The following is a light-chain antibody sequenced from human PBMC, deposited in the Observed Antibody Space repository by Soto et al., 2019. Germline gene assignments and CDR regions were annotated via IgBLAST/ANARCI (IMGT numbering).Light chain of an antibody. J-gene: IGKJ4*01. CDR1: QSVSSSY. CDR3: QQRSNWPPGLT. Sequence: EIVLTQSPGTLSLSPGERATLSCRASQSVSSSYLAWYQQKPGQAPRLLIYGASSRATGIPDRFSGSGSGTDFTLTISRLEPEDFAVYYCQQRSNWPPGLTFGGGTKVDNK. V-gene: IGKV3D-20*02. CDR2: GAS.